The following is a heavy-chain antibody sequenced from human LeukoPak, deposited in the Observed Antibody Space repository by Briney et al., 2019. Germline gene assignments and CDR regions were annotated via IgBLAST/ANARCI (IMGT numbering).Heavy chain of an antibody. V-gene: IGHV4-4*07. CDR3: ARVCACSGGSCYEDY. D-gene: IGHD2-15*01. CDR2: IYSDGTI. Sequence: PSETLSLTCIVSGGSISRYYWSWIRQPAGKGLEWIGRIYSDGTITYNPSLQSRLTMSIDTSKNQFSLKLSSVTAADTAVYYCARVCACSGGSCYEDYWGQGTLVTVSS. CDR1: GGSISRYY. J-gene: IGHJ4*02.